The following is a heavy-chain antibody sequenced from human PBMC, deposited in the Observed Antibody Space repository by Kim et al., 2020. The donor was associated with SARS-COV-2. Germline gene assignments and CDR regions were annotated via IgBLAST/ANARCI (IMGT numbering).Heavy chain of an antibody. CDR2: IFNGDTT. D-gene: IGHD6-19*01. CDR3: ASLPQWLGHFYGIDV. V-gene: IGHV3-53*01. J-gene: IGHJ6*02. Sequence: GGSLRLSCAASGFSVSSNYMSWVRQAPGKGLDWVSLIFNGDTTYYADSVKGRFTVSSDNSDNRLYLQMNSLRVEDTAVYYCASLPQWLGHFYGIDVWGRGTTVTVSS. CDR1: GFSVSSNY.